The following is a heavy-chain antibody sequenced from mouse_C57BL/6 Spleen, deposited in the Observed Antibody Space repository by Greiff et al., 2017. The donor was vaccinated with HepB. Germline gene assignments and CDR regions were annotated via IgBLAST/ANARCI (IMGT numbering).Heavy chain of an antibody. J-gene: IGHJ4*01. CDR3: ATGVLRDNYYAMDY. D-gene: IGHD1-1*01. V-gene: IGHV14-3*01. CDR2: IDPANGNT. CDR1: GFNIKNTY. Sequence: LVESVAELVRPGASVKLSCTASGFNIKNTYMHWVKQRPEQGLEWIGRIDPANGNTKYAPKFQGKATITADTSSNTAYLQLSSLTSEDTAIYYCATGVLRDNYYAMDYWGQGTSVTVSS.